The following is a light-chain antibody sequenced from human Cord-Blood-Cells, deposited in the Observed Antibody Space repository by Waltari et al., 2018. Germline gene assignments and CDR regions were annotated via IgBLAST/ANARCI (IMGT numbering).Light chain of an antibody. Sequence: QSALTQPASVSGSPGQSITISCTGTSSDVGGYNYVSWYQQHPGKAPKLMIYDVSNRPSGVSNRSSGSESGNTASLTIFGLQAEDEADYYCSSYTSSSTWVFGGGTKLTSL. CDR2: DVS. CDR3: SSYTSSSTWV. CDR1: SSDVGGYNY. V-gene: IGLV2-14*01. J-gene: IGLJ3*02.